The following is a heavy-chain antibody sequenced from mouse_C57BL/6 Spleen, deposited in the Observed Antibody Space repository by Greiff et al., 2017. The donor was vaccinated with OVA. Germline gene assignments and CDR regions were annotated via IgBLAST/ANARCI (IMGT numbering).Heavy chain of an antibody. D-gene: IGHD3-2*02. J-gene: IGHJ2*01. Sequence: QVQLQQSGAELARPGASVKLSCKASGYTFTSYGISWVKQRTGQGLEWIGEIYPRSGNTYYNEKFKGKATLTADKSSSTAYMELRSLTSEDSAVYFCARSSLDSSGFYYLDYWGQGTTLTVSS. V-gene: IGHV1-81*01. CDR1: GYTFTSYG. CDR2: IYPRSGNT. CDR3: ARSSLDSSGFYYLDY.